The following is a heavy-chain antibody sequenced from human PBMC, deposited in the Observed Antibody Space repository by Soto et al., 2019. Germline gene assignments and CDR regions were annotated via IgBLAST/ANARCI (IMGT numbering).Heavy chain of an antibody. CDR3: ARTKYDSSGYYYYYYYYYGMDV. V-gene: IGHV1-69*13. J-gene: IGHJ6*02. Sequence: SVKVSCKASGGTFSSYAISWVRQAHGQGLEWMGGIIPIFGTANYAQKFQGRVTITADESTSTAYMELSSLRSEDTAVYYCARTKYDSSGYYYYYYYYYGMDVWGQGTTVTVSS. CDR1: GGTFSSYA. CDR2: IIPIFGTA. D-gene: IGHD3-22*01.